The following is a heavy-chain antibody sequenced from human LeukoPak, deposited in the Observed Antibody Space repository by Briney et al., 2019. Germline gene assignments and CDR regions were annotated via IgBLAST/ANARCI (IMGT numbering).Heavy chain of an antibody. Sequence: GGSLRLSCAASGFTFSSYWMSWVRQAPGKGLEWVANIKQDGSEKYYVDSVKGRFTISRDNAKNTMYLQMNSLRAEDTAVYFCGRGGDGIDNWGQGTTVIVSS. CDR2: IKQDGSEK. J-gene: IGHJ3*02. CDR1: GFTFSSYW. V-gene: IGHV3-7*01. CDR3: GRGGDGIDN.